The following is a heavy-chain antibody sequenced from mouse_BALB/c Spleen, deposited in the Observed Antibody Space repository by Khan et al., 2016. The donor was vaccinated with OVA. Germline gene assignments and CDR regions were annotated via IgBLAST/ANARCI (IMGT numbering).Heavy chain of an antibody. CDR2: INPSTGYT. D-gene: IGHD1-1*01. CDR3: SRLGKFYRSSFVY. CDR1: GYSFVNYW. V-gene: IGHV1-7*01. Sequence: QVQLKESGAELAKPGASVKMSCKASGYSFVNYWIHWVKQRPGQGLEWIGYINPSTGYTEYNQKFKEKATLTADKSSSTAYMQLSSLTSEDSAGFHRSRLGKFYRSSFVYWGQGTTLTVPS. J-gene: IGHJ2*01.